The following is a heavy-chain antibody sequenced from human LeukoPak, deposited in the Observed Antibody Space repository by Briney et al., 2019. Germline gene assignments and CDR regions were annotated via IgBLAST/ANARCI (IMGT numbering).Heavy chain of an antibody. Sequence: ASVKVSCKASGGTFSNYAISWVRQAPGQGLEWMGGIIPIFGTANYAQKFQGRVTITADESTSAAYMELSSLRSEDTAVYYCARASYANYYGAGSYYNQFLYYSMNGWGEGTTVIVSS. CDR1: GGTFSNYA. J-gene: IGHJ6*03. CDR2: IIPIFGTA. V-gene: IGHV1-69*13. CDR3: ARASYANYYGAGSYYNQFLYYSMNG. D-gene: IGHD3-10*01.